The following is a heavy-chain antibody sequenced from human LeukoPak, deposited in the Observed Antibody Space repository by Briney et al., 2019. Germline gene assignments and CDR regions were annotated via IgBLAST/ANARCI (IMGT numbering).Heavy chain of an antibody. Sequence: GGSLRLSCAASGFTFSSYWMHWVRQAPGKGLVWVSRINSDGSSTSYADSVKGRFTISRDNAKNTLYLHMNSLRAEDTAVYYCARIEDTRYCSSTSCYSPFDYWGQGTLVTVSS. CDR2: INSDGSST. J-gene: IGHJ4*02. D-gene: IGHD2-2*01. CDR1: GFTFSSYW. CDR3: ARIEDTRYCSSTSCYSPFDY. V-gene: IGHV3-74*01.